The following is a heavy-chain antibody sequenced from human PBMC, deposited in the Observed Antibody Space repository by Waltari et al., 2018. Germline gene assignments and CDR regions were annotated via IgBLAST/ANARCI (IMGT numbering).Heavy chain of an antibody. CDR1: GFTFSSYG. CDR3: AAYTGSPSRPGPPSL. J-gene: IGHJ4*02. Sequence: VQLLESGGGVVQHGGSLRLSCAASGFTFSSYGMHWARQAPGKGLEWVAFIGYDKNEKYYADSVKGRFTISRDNSRNNLYLQMDSLTPEDTAVYYCAAYTGSPSRPGPPSLWGRGTLVTVSS. D-gene: IGHD1-26*01. CDR2: IGYDKNEK. V-gene: IGHV3-30*02.